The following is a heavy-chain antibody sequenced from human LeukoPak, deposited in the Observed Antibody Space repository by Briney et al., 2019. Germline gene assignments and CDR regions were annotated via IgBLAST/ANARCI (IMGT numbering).Heavy chain of an antibody. Sequence: PGGSLRLSCVASGFTFTGHSMHWVRQAPGKGLEWVAVVADDEKTIFYADSVKGRFTISRDNSKNTVYLQMNTLRTEDTALYYCAKNRWGSVATPDSWGQGTLVTVSS. V-gene: IGHV3-30-3*02. CDR2: VADDEKTI. D-gene: IGHD5-12*01. CDR1: GFTFTGHS. CDR3: AKNRWGSVATPDS. J-gene: IGHJ4*02.